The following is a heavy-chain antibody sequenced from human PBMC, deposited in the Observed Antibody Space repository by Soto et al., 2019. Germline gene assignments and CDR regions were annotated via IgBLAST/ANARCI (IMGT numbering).Heavy chain of an antibody. Sequence: QVQLVQSGAEVKKPGASLKVSCEASGYTFASYGISWVRQAPGQGLEWMGWIDPYNGDTNYAQKFQGGVTMTTDTSTSTAYMELRSLRSDDTAVYYCARDVNGDYDFDYWGQGTLVTVSS. D-gene: IGHD4-17*01. CDR2: IDPYNGDT. V-gene: IGHV1-18*04. CDR1: GYTFASYG. J-gene: IGHJ4*02. CDR3: ARDVNGDYDFDY.